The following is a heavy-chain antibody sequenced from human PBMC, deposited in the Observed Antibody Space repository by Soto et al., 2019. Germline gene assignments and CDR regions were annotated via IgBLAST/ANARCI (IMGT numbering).Heavy chain of an antibody. CDR2: IVVGSGNT. CDR3: AAGVTSDGNFDI. Sequence: SVKVSCKASGFTFTSSAMQWVRQARGQRLEWIGWIVVGSGNTNYAQKFQERVSITRDMSTRTAYMELSSLRSEDTAVYYCAAGVTSDGNFDIWGQGTMVTVS. CDR1: GFTFTSSA. V-gene: IGHV1-58*02. J-gene: IGHJ3*02.